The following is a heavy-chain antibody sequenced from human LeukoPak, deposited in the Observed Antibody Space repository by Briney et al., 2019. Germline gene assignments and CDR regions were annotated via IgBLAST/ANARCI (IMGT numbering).Heavy chain of an antibody. CDR1: GFTFSNYA. Sequence: GGSLRLSCAASGFTFSNYAMSWVRQAPGKGLEWVANIKQDGSEKYYVDSVKGRFTISRDNAKNSLYLQMNSLRAEDTAVYYCARVTSLHYYYYMDVWGKGTTVTVSS. D-gene: IGHD1-20*01. V-gene: IGHV3-7*01. J-gene: IGHJ6*03. CDR3: ARVTSLHYYYYMDV. CDR2: IKQDGSEK.